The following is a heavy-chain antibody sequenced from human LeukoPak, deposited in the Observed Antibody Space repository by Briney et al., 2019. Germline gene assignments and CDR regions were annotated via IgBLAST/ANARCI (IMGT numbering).Heavy chain of an antibody. D-gene: IGHD3-10*01. CDR3: ARVYYGSGSYPSGNY. CDR2: IYPGDSDT. CDR1: GYSFTSYW. Sequence: GESLKISCKGSGYSFTSYWIGWVRQMPGKGLEWMGIIYPGDSDTRYSPSFQGQVTISADKSISTAYLQWSGLKASDTAMYYCARVYYGSGSYPSGNYWGQGTLVTVSS. J-gene: IGHJ4*02. V-gene: IGHV5-51*01.